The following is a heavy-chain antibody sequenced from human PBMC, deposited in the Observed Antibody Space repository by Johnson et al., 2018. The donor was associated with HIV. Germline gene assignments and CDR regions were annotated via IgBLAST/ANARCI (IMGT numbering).Heavy chain of an antibody. CDR2: IRYDGSNK. J-gene: IGHJ3*01. V-gene: IGHV3-30*02. CDR3: ARAPEVWELRHPGTFDV. Sequence: VQLVESGGGVVQPGGSLRLSCAASGFTFSSYGMHWVRQAPGKGLEWVAFIRYDGSNKYYADSVKGRFTISRDNSKNTLYLQMNSLRAEDTAVYYCARAPEVWELRHPGTFDVWGQGTLFTVSS. CDR1: GFTFSSYG. D-gene: IGHD3-3*01.